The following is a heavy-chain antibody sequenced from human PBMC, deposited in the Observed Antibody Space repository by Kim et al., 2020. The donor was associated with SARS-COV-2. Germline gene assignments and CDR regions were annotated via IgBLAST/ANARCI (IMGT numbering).Heavy chain of an antibody. CDR3: ARGRRMSRSSWYNFPFDY. D-gene: IGHD6-13*01. Sequence: SETLSLTCAVYGGSFSGYYWSWIRQPPGKGLEWIGEINHSGSTNYNPSLKSRVTISVDTSKNQFSLKLSSVTAADTAVYYCARGRRMSRSSWYNFPFDYWGQGTLVTVSS. CDR2: INHSGST. CDR1: GGSFSGYY. V-gene: IGHV4-34*01. J-gene: IGHJ4*02.